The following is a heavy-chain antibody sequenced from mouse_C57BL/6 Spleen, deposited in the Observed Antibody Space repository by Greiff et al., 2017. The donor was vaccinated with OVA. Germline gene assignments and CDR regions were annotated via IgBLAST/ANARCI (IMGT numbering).Heavy chain of an antibody. J-gene: IGHJ4*01. D-gene: IGHD1-1*01. CDR3: ERNDYGSREAYYYAMDY. CDR2: INPSNGGT. CDR1: GYTFTSYW. V-gene: IGHV1-53*01. Sequence: QVQLQQPGTELVKPGASVKLSCKASGYTFTSYWMHWVKQRPGQGLEWIGNINPSNGGTNYNEKFKSKATLTVDKSSSTAYMQLSSLTSEDSAVYYCERNDYGSREAYYYAMDYWGQGTTVTVSS.